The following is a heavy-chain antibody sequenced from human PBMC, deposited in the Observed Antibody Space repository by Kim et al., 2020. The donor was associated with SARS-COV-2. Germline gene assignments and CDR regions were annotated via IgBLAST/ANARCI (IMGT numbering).Heavy chain of an antibody. CDR1: GFTFSDYY. D-gene: IGHD4-17*01. V-gene: IGHV3-11*01. CDR2: ISSSGSTI. Sequence: GGSLRLSCAASGFTFSDYYMSWIRQAPGKGLEWVSYISSSGSTIYYADSVKGRFTISRDNAKNSLYLQMNSLRAEDTAVYYCARDFSRDYGDYDLDYWGQGTLVTVSS. CDR3: ARDFSRDYGDYDLDY. J-gene: IGHJ4*02.